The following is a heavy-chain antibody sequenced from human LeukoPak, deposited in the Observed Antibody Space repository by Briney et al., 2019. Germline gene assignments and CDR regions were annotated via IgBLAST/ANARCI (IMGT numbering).Heavy chain of an antibody. J-gene: IGHJ4*02. CDR2: LSGSGYNT. CDR3: AKNPYGTRYFDY. Sequence: GGSLRLSCAASGFTFSSHALSWVRQAPGKGLEWVSSLSGSGYNTYYADSVKGRFTISRDNSKNTVSLQMNSLRAEDTPVYYCAKNPYGTRYFDYWGQGTLVTVSS. CDR1: GFTFSSHA. D-gene: IGHD2-2*01. V-gene: IGHV3-23*01.